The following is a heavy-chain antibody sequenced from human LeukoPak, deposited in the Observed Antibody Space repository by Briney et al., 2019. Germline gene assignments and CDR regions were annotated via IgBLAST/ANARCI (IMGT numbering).Heavy chain of an antibody. Sequence: ASVKVSCKASGYTFTGYYMHWVRQAPGQGLEWMGWINPNSGGTNYAQKFQGRVTMTRDTSISTAYMELSRLRSDDTAVYYCAREGWVAVAGPFDYWGQGTLVTVSS. CDR2: INPNSGGT. J-gene: IGHJ4*02. CDR3: AREGWVAVAGPFDY. CDR1: GYTFTGYY. V-gene: IGHV1-2*02. D-gene: IGHD6-19*01.